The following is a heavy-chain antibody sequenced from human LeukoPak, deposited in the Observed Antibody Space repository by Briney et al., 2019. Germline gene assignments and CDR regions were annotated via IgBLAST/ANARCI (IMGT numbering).Heavy chain of an antibody. J-gene: IGHJ6*02. CDR2: INHDGIEK. CDR3: TKDGAATAPPEVMAV. V-gene: IGHV3-7*01. D-gene: IGHD6-13*01. Sequence: GGSLRLSCAASGFALSNYWMSWVRQAPGKGLEWVANINHDGIEKNYVDSVKGRFTISRDNTKSSLYLQMNCLRAEDTAVYYCTKDGAATAPPEVMAVWGQGTTVTVSS. CDR1: GFALSNYW.